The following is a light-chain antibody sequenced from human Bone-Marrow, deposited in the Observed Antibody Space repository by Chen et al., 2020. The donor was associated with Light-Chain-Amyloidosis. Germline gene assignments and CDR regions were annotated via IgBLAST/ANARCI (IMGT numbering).Light chain of an antibody. J-gene: IGLJ3*02. Sequence: SYVLTQPSSVSVAPGQTATMACGGNNIGSTSVHWYKQPPGQAPLLVVYDDSDRPSGIPERLSGSNSGNTATLTISRVEAGDEADYYCQVWDRSSDRPVFGGGTKLTVL. CDR3: QVWDRSSDRPV. CDR1: NIGSTS. V-gene: IGLV3-21*02. CDR2: DDS.